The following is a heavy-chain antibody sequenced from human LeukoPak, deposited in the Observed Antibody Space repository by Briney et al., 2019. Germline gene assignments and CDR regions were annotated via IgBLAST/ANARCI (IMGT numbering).Heavy chain of an antibody. J-gene: IGHJ4*02. CDR1: GFTFSDYY. CDR3: AKGLNSGWYGQSFDL. CDR2: LSYDGTNG. Sequence: PGGSLRLSCAASGFTFSDYYMSWIRQAPGKGLEWVAVLSYDGTNGYYAGSVKGRLTISRDNSKNTLDLQMNSLRAEDTAVYYCAKGLNSGWYGQSFDLWGQGTLVTVSS. D-gene: IGHD6-19*01. V-gene: IGHV3-30*18.